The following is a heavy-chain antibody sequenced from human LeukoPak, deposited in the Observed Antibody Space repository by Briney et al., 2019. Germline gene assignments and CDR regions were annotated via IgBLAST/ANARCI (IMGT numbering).Heavy chain of an antibody. Sequence: SETLSLTCTVSGGSISSYYWSWIRQPPGKGLEWIGYIYYSGSTNYNPSLKSRVTISVDTSKKQFSLKLSSVTAADTAVYYCARVGYYDSSGSFFDYWGQGTPVTVSS. J-gene: IGHJ4*02. CDR2: IYYSGST. V-gene: IGHV4-59*01. CDR1: GGSISSYY. CDR3: ARVGYYDSSGSFFDY. D-gene: IGHD3-22*01.